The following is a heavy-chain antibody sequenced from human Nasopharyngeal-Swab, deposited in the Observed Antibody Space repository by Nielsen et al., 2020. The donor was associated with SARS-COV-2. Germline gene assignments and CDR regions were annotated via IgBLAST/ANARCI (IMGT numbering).Heavy chain of an antibody. Sequence: GGSLRLSCVASGFTFNNYAMHWVRQAPNTGLEWMAIISYAGSNKYYADSVKGRFTISRDNSKNTLFLQLNSLSAEDTAVYFCAKDKRYSTNHYVMDNWGQGTLVTVAS. CDR2: ISYAGSNK. V-gene: IGHV3-30*18. D-gene: IGHD5-12*01. J-gene: IGHJ4*02. CDR3: AKDKRYSTNHYVMDN. CDR1: GFTFNNYA.